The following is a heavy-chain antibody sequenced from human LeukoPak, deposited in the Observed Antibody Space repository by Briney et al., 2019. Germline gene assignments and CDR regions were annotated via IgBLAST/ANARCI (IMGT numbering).Heavy chain of an antibody. J-gene: IGHJ4*02. CDR3: ARAGGSTVSHSDY. V-gene: IGHV3-21*01. CDR2: ISSSTSYI. Sequence: GGSPRLSCAASGFTFSSYSMNWIRQAPGKGLEWVSSISSSTSYIYYADSVKGRFTISKDNAKNSLYLQMNSLRAEDTAVYYCARAGGSTVSHSDYWGQGTLVTVSS. CDR1: GFTFSSYS. D-gene: IGHD4-17*01.